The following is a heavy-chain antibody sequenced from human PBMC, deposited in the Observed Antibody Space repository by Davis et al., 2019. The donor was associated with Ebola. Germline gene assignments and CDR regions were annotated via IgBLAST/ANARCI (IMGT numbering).Heavy chain of an antibody. Sequence: GESLKISCAASGFTFSSYEMNWVRQAPGKGLEWVSYISSSGSTIYYADSVKGRFTISRDNAKNTLYLQMNSLRAEDTAVYYCAKLSATVTTYYYYYYGMDVWGQGTTVTVSS. CDR1: GFTFSSYE. V-gene: IGHV3-48*03. D-gene: IGHD4-17*01. CDR3: AKLSATVTTYYYYYYGMDV. CDR2: ISSSGSTI. J-gene: IGHJ6*02.